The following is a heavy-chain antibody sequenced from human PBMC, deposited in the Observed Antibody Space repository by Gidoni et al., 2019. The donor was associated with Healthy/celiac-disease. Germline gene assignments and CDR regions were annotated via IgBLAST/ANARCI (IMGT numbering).Heavy chain of an antibody. D-gene: IGHD2-15*01. V-gene: IGHV3-9*01. J-gene: IGHJ4*02. CDR1: GFTFDDYA. CDR2: ISWNSGSI. Sequence: EVQLVESGGGLVQPGRSLRLSCAASGFTFDDYAMHWVRQAPGKGLEWVSGISWNSGSIGYADSVKGRFTISRDNAKNSLYLQMNSLRAEDTALYYCAKDIEDLPYYFDYWGQGTLVTVSS. CDR3: AKDIEDLPYYFDY.